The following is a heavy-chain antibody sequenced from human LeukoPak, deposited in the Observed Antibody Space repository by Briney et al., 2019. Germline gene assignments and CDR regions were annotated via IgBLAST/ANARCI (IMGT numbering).Heavy chain of an antibody. Sequence: PSETLSLTCTVSGGSISSSSDYWGWIRQAPGRGLEWIGGIYYHENTYYNSSLKSRVTISVDTSKNQFSLKVTSVTAADTAVYYCARDQRAISSRYYYYMDVWGKGTTVTVSS. D-gene: IGHD6-6*01. CDR1: GGSISSSSDY. V-gene: IGHV4-39*02. CDR2: IYYHENT. CDR3: ARDQRAISSRYYYYMDV. J-gene: IGHJ6*03.